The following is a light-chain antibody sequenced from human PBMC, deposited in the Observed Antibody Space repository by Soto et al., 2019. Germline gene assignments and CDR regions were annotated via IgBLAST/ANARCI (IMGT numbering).Light chain of an antibody. V-gene: IGLV2-23*01. Sequence: QSVLTQPASVSGSPGQSITISCTGTSSDIGSSNLVSWYQGHPGKAPKLIIYEATQRPSGISYRFSGSKSGNTASLTISGLQAEDEADYYCCSYAGSNTYVFGTGTKVTVL. CDR1: SSDIGSSNL. CDR3: CSYAGSNTYV. CDR2: EAT. J-gene: IGLJ1*01.